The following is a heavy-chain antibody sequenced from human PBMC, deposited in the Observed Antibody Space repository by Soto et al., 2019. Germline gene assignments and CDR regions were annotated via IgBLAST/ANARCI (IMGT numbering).Heavy chain of an antibody. CDR2: FDPEDGET. CDR3: ARDRFGTWSTENNWFDP. V-gene: IGHV1-24*01. CDR1: GYTLEGLS. J-gene: IGHJ5*02. D-gene: IGHD3-10*01. Sequence: GASVKPSWEVPGYTLEGLSRHWPRQDPGKGLEWMGGFDPEDGETIYAQKLQGRVTMTTDTSTSTAYMELRSLRSDDTAVYYCARDRFGTWSTENNWFDPWGQGTLVSVSS.